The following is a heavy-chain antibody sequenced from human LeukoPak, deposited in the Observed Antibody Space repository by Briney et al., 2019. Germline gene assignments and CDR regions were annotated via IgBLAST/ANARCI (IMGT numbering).Heavy chain of an antibody. V-gene: IGHV4-34*01. Sequence: SETLSLTCAVYGGSFSGYYWSWIRQPPGKGLEWIGEINHSGSTNYNPSLKSRVTISVDTSKNQFSLKLSSVTAADTAVYYCARGRRIAAAGRYNYFDPWGQGTLVTVSS. CDR3: ARGRRIAAAGRYNYFDP. D-gene: IGHD6-13*01. CDR2: INHSGST. CDR1: GGSFSGYY. J-gene: IGHJ5*02.